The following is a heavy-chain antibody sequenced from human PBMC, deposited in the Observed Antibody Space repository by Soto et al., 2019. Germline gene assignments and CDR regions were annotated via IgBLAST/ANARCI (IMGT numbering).Heavy chain of an antibody. V-gene: IGHV3-23*01. CDR1: GFTFSNYA. CDR3: AKAGGYSYSYYLYYGMDV. Sequence: GGSLRLSCAASGFTFSNYAMSWVRQAPGKGLEWVSTISGSGGSTYYTESVKGRFTISRDNSRNTLYLQMNSLRAEDTAVYYCAKAGGYSYSYYLYYGMDVWGQGTTVTVSS. CDR2: ISGSGGST. D-gene: IGHD5-18*01. J-gene: IGHJ6*02.